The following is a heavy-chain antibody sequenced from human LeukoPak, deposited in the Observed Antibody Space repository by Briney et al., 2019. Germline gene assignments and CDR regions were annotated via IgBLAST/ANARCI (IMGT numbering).Heavy chain of an antibody. V-gene: IGHV3-7*01. J-gene: IGHJ4*02. CDR2: IKQDGSEK. Sequence: PGGSLRPSCAASGFTFSSYAMSWVRQAPGKGLEWVANIKQDGSEKYYVDSVKGRFTISRDNAKNSLYLQMNSLRAEDTAVYYCASYSSSSPFSPFDYWGQGTLVTVSS. D-gene: IGHD6-6*01. CDR3: ASYSSSSPFSPFDY. CDR1: GFTFSSYA.